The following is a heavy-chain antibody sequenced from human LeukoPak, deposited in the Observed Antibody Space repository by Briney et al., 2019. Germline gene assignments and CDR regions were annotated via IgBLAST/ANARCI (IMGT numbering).Heavy chain of an antibody. V-gene: IGHV1-18*01. J-gene: IGHJ4*02. Sequence: ASVKVSCKASGYTFTSYGISWVRQAPGQGLEWMGWISAYDGNTNYAQKLQGRVTMTTDTPTSTAYMELRSLRSDDTAVYYCGRVGYCSSTSCTYFDYWGQGTLVTVSS. CDR2: ISAYDGNT. D-gene: IGHD2-2*01. CDR3: GRVGYCSSTSCTYFDY. CDR1: GYTFTSYG.